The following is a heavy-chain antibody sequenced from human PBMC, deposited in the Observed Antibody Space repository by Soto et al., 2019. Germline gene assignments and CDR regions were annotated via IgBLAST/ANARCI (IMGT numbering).Heavy chain of an antibody. CDR2: IYSNGDT. J-gene: IGHJ6*02. V-gene: IGHV4-31*03. CDR1: SDSMNSGGYY. D-gene: IGHD6-6*01. Sequence: PSETLSLTCSVSSDSMNSGGYYWSWIHQHPGKGLEWIGYIYSNGDTHYNPSLKSRVTISVDTSKNQFSLNLTSVTAADTAVYYCARRGGSSSGYYYYAMDVWGQGTTVTVSS. CDR3: ARRGGSSSGYYYYAMDV.